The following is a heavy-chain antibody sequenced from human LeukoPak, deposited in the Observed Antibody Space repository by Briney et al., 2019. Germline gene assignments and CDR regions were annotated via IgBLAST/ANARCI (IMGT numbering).Heavy chain of an antibody. J-gene: IGHJ4*02. CDR1: GFSVRDSY. D-gene: IGHD6-19*01. Sequence: PGGSLRLSCAVSGFSVRDSYLNWVRQAPGKGLEWLSVIYDTGGTFYSDSVKGRFTISRDYSKNTLYLQMSSLRADDTAVYYCARDSNGPAFWGQGTLVTVSS. CDR2: IYDTGGT. V-gene: IGHV3-53*01. CDR3: ARDSNGPAF.